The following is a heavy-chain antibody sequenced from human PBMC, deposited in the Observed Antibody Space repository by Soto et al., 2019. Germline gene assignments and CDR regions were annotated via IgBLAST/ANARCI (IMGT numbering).Heavy chain of an antibody. D-gene: IGHD5-18*01. CDR1: GGSFSGYY. Sequence: QVQLQQWGAGLLKPSETLSLTCAVYGGSFSGYYWSWIRQPPGKGLEWIGESNHVGSTNYHPSLKSRVTMSVDPSKNQFSLRLTSVTAADTAVYYCARVLIAGVTTDWGQGTLVIVSS. CDR2: SNHVGST. V-gene: IGHV4-34*01. CDR3: ARVLIAGVTTD. J-gene: IGHJ4*02.